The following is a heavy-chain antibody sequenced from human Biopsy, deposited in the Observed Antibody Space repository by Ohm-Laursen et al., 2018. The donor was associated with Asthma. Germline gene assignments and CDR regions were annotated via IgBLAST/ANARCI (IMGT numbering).Heavy chain of an antibody. J-gene: IGHJ4*02. D-gene: IGHD6-19*01. V-gene: IGHV3-11*01. CDR2: INGKSNSI. CDR1: GFTFSDYY. CDR3: AGDSYSSGLYDDFES. Sequence: SLRLSCTASGFTFSDYYMSWIRRAPGKGLEWISYINGKSNSIEYADSVKGRFTISRDNAKNSLYLQMNSLRAEDTAVYYCAGDSYSSGLYDDFESWGQGTLVTVSS.